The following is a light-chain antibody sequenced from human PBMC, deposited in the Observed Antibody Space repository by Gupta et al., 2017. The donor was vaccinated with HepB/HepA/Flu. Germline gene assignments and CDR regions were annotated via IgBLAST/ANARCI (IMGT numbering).Light chain of an antibody. V-gene: IGKV2-28*01. CDR1: QSLLDTTGDNF. Sequence: EIVMTQSQLSLPVTPGEPASISCRSSQSLLDTTGDNFLDWYLQKPGQSPQLLIYLLCKRFSGVPDRFSDSGTGTDFTLNISRVEAEDVGVYSCMQGPQSPKTFGQGTKLEIK. CDR3: MQGPQSPKT. J-gene: IGKJ1*01. CDR2: LLC.